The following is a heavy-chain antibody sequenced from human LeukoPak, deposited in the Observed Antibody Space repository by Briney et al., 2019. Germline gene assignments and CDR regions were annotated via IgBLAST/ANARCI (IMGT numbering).Heavy chain of an antibody. CDR1: GGSVSSDSYY. CDR3: ARNRLYGSGSGDFDR. Sequence: ASETLSLTCTVSGGSVSSDSYYWSWIRQPPGKGLEWIGYIYNSGRTNYNPSLRSRGTISVDTSKNQFSLKLNSVTAADTAVYYCARNRLYGSGSGDFDRWGQRTLVTVSS. CDR2: IYNSGRT. D-gene: IGHD3-10*01. V-gene: IGHV4-61*01. J-gene: IGHJ4*02.